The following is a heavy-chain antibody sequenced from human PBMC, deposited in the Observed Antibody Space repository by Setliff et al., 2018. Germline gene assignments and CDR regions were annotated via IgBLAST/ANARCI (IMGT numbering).Heavy chain of an antibody. V-gene: IGHV4-34*01. D-gene: IGHD2-15*01. CDR2: INHSGST. Sequence: PSETLSLTCAASGGTFSDYYWTLIRQPPGKGLEWIGEINHSGSTNYNPSLKSRVTMSVDTSKNQFSLNLTSVTAADTAVYYCARASVVHAIAVGYWGQGTLVTVSS. CDR3: ARASVVHAIAVGY. J-gene: IGHJ4*02. CDR1: GGTFSDYY.